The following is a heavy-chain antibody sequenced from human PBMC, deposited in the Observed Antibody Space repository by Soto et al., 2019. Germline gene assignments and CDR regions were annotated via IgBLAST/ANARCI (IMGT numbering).Heavy chain of an antibody. V-gene: IGHV4-61*01. CDR2: FYYSGST. CDR1: GGSISSSTYY. D-gene: IGHD3-22*01. CDR3: ARSRGGYFDY. Sequence: SETLSLTCTVSGGSISSSTYYWSWIRQPPGKGLEWIGYFYYSGSTNYNPSLKSRVTISVDTSKNQFSLKLSSVTAADTAVYYCARSRGGYFDYWGQGTLVTVSS. J-gene: IGHJ4*02.